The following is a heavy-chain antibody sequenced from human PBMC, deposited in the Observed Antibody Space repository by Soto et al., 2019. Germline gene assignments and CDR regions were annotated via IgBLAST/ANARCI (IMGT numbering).Heavy chain of an antibody. CDR2: ISSSSSTI. CDR1: GFTFSSYS. CDR3: ARDRLFGVVAATVI. J-gene: IGHJ3*02. D-gene: IGHD2-15*01. Sequence: EVQLVESGGGLVQPGGSLRLSCAASGFTFSSYSMNWVRQAPGKGLEWVSYISSSSSTIYYADSVKGRFTISRDNAQNSLFLQMNSLRAEDTAVYYCARDRLFGVVAATVIWVQGTMVTVSS. V-gene: IGHV3-48*01.